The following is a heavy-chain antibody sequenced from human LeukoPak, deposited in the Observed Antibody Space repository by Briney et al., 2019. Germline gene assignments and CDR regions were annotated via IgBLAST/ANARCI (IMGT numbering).Heavy chain of an antibody. V-gene: IGHV4-34*01. D-gene: IGHD6-6*01. CDR2: INHSGST. CDR3: ARGGIAARVFYPYYYYMDV. J-gene: IGHJ6*03. Sequence: SETLSLTCAVYGGSFSGYYWSWLRQPPGKGLEWIGEINHSGSTNYNPSLKSRVTISVDTSKNQFSLKLSSVTAADTAVYYCARGGIAARVFYPYYYYMDVWGKGTTVTVSS. CDR1: GGSFSGYY.